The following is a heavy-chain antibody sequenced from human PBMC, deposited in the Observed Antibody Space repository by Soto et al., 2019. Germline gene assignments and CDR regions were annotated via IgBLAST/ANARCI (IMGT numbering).Heavy chain of an antibody. D-gene: IGHD2-21*02. CDR2: IWYDGSNK. CDR3: ASGLAYCGGDCYDYYYCGMDV. J-gene: IGHJ6*02. Sequence: QVQLVESGGGVVQPGRSLRLSCAASGFTFSSYGMHWVRQAPGKGLEWVAVIWYDGSNKYYADSVKGRFTISRDNSKNTLSLQMNSLRAEDTAVYYCASGLAYCGGDCYDYYYCGMDVWGQGTTVTVSS. V-gene: IGHV3-33*01. CDR1: GFTFSSYG.